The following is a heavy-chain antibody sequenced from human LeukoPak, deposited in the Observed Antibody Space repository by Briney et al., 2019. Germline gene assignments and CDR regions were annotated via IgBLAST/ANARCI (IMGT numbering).Heavy chain of an antibody. D-gene: IGHD3-22*01. Sequence: GGSLRLSCAASGFTFSSYAMSWVRQAPGKGLEWVSAISGSGGNTYYADSVKGRFTISRDNSKNTLYLQMNSLRAEDTAVYYCAKASGSSGYPAGFDYWGQGTLVTVSS. J-gene: IGHJ4*02. CDR1: GFTFSSYA. CDR2: ISGSGGNT. CDR3: AKASGSSGYPAGFDY. V-gene: IGHV3-23*01.